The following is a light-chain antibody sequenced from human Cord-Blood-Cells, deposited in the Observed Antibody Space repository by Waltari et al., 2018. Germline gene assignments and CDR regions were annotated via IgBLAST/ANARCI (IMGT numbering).Light chain of an antibody. CDR1: QSVSSY. CDR3: QQRSNWPWT. V-gene: IGKV3-11*01. CDR2: EAS. Sequence: EIVLTQSPATLSLSPGERATLSCRASQSVSSYLAWYQQKPGQAPRLLIYEASNRATGSPARFSGSGSGSDFTLTSSSLEPEDFAVYYCQQRSNWPWTFGQGTKVEIK. J-gene: IGKJ1*01.